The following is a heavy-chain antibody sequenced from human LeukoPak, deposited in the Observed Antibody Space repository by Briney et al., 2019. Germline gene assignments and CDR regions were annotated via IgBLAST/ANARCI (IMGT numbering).Heavy chain of an antibody. V-gene: IGHV4-4*07. CDR3: ARDWAGSTYGYWYFDL. CDR1: GGSITSYN. J-gene: IGHJ2*01. CDR2: IYTSGTT. D-gene: IGHD3-10*01. Sequence: PSETLSLTCLVSGGSITSYNLSWIRLTAGKGLEWIGRIYTSGTTNYNPCFKSRVSVSISKSKNQFSLKVTSVTAADTAVYYCARDWAGSTYGYWYFDLWGRGTLVTVSS.